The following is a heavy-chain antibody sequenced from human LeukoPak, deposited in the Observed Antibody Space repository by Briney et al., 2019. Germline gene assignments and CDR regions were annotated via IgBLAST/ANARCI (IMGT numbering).Heavy chain of an antibody. CDR1: GFTFSSYG. J-gene: IGHJ4*02. CDR2: ISGSGGST. Sequence: GGSLRLSCAASGFTFSSYGMSWVRQAPGKGLEWVSAISGSGGSTYYADSVKGRFTISRDNAKNSLYLQMNSLRAEDTAVYYCASGDHARHSGYDSYWGQGTLVTVSS. D-gene: IGHD5-12*01. V-gene: IGHV3-23*01. CDR3: ASGDHARHSGYDSY.